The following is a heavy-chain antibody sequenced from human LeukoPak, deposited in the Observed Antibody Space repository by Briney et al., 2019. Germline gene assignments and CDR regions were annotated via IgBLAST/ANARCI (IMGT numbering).Heavy chain of an antibody. V-gene: IGHV3-53*05. CDR2: IYIDGTT. CDR1: GFIVSHNY. CDR3: AKDKPIDY. Sequence: QPGGSLRLSCAASGFIVSHNYMTWVRQAPGKGLEWISVIYIDGTTYYADSVKGRFTISRDNSKNTVFLQMNTLRTEDTAVYFCAKDKPIDYWGQGTLVTVSS. D-gene: IGHD1-14*01. J-gene: IGHJ4*02.